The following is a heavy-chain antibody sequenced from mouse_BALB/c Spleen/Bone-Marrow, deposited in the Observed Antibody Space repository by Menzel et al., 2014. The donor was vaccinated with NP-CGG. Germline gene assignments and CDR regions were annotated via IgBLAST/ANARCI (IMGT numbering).Heavy chain of an antibody. Sequence: QVQLQQSGAELMKPGASVKISCKATGCTFSRLWIEWVEQRPGHGLEWIGEIFPGSASTNYNEKFKGKATITADTSSNTAYMQLSSLTPEDSAVYYCARNSNWYFDVWGAGTTVTVSS. V-gene: IGHV1-9*01. D-gene: IGHD2-5*01. J-gene: IGHJ1*01. CDR3: ARNSNWYFDV. CDR1: GCTFSRLW. CDR2: IFPGSAST.